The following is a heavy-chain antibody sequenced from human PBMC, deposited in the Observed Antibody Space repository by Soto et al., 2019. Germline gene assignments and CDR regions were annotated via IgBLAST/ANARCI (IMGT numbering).Heavy chain of an antibody. V-gene: IGHV4-59*01. CDR2: IYYSGST. CDR3: ARDRHYYFEY. Sequence: SETLSLTCTVSGGSTSSYYWIWIRQPPGKGLEWIGYIYYSGSTNYNPSLKSRVTISIDTSKNQFSLKPSSVTAADTAVYFCARDRHYYFEYWGQGTLVTVSS. J-gene: IGHJ4*02. CDR1: GGSTSSYY.